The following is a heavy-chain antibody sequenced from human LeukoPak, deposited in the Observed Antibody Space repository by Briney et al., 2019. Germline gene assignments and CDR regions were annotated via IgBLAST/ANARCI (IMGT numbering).Heavy chain of an antibody. CDR2: IYTRGST. CDR3: ARVYYDSSGYYAGDAFDI. CDR1: GGSISSGSYY. J-gene: IGHJ3*02. V-gene: IGHV4-61*02. Sequence: SETLSLTCTVSGGSISSGSYYWSWIRQPAGKGLEWMGRIYTRGSTNYNPSLKSRVTISVDTSKNQFSLKLSSVTAADTAVYYCARVYYDSSGYYAGDAFDIWGQGTMVTVSS. D-gene: IGHD3-22*01.